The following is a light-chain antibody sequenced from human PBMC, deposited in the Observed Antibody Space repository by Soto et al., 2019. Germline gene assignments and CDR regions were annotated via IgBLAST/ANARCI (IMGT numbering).Light chain of an antibody. CDR1: QHINSY. CDR2: AAS. CDR3: QQTYTFPHT. V-gene: IGKV1-39*01. Sequence: DIQMTQSPSSLSASVGVSVTITCRASQHINSYLNWYQHKPGKAPKLLIYAASSLRSGVPSRFSGSGSGTDFTLTISSLEPEDFATYYCQQTYTFPHTFGQGTKVDIK. J-gene: IGKJ2*01.